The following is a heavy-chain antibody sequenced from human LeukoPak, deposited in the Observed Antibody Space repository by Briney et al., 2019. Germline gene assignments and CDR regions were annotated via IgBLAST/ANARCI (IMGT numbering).Heavy chain of an antibody. CDR1: GYSFTSYY. CDR2: IYPGDPDT. CDR3: ARPRGSSPYFFDY. D-gene: IGHD6-6*01. Sequence: GESLKISCKGSGYSFTSYYIAWVRQMPGKGLEWMGIIYPGDPDTRYSPSFQGQVTISADKSISTAYLQWSSLKAPDTAIYYCARPRGSSPYFFDYWGQGTLVTVSS. V-gene: IGHV5-51*01. J-gene: IGHJ4*02.